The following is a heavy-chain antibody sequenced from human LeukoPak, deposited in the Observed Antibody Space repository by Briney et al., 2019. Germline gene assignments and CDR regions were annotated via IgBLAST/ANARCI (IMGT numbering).Heavy chain of an antibody. V-gene: IGHV3-33*01. CDR3: ARGTSPYDILTGYLY. J-gene: IGHJ4*02. Sequence: GGSLRLSCAASGFTFSSYGIHWVRQAPGKGLEWVAVIWYDGSNKYYADSVKGRFTISRDNAKNSLYLQMNSLRAEDTAVYYCARGTSPYDILTGYLYWGQGTLVTVSS. D-gene: IGHD3-9*01. CDR1: GFTFSSYG. CDR2: IWYDGSNK.